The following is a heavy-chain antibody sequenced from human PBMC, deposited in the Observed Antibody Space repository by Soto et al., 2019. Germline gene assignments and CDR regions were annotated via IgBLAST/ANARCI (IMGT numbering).Heavy chain of an antibody. CDR2: ISGSGGST. J-gene: IGHJ1*01. D-gene: IGHD3-10*01. CDR3: ANRFSVVADYIQH. CDR1: GFTFSSYA. V-gene: IGHV3-23*01. Sequence: EVQLLESGGGLVQPGGSLRLSCAASGFTFSSYAMSWVRQASGKGLEWVSAISGSGGSTYYADSVKGRFTISRDNSKNMLYLQMNSLRAEDTAVYYCANRFSVVADYIQHWGQGTLVTVSS.